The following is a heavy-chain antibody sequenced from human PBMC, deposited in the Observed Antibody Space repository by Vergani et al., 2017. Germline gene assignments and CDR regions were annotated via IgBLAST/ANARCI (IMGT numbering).Heavy chain of an antibody. D-gene: IGHD2-15*01. CDR3: AKRPGYCGGGSCLGYYFDY. CDR2: ISGSGGST. Sequence: EVQLLESGGGLVQPGGSLILSCADSGFPFSSYAMSWVRQAPGKGLGWVSAISGSGGSTNYADPVKGRFTIPIDNSKNTLYLQMKSLGAGDTAVYYCAKRPGYCGGGSCLGYYFDYWGQGTLVTVSS. V-gene: IGHV3-23*01. J-gene: IGHJ4*02. CDR1: GFPFSSYA.